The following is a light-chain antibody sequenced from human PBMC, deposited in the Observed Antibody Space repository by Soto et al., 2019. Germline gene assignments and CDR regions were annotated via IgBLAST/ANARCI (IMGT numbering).Light chain of an antibody. CDR1: SSNIGSNV. J-gene: IGLJ3*02. CDR3: AAWDDRLNGPV. CDR2: SNT. Sequence: QSVLTQPPSTSGTPGQRVTISCSGSSSNIGSNVLNWYQQLPGTAPKLLIYSNTQRPSGVPDRFSGSKSGTSASLATSGLQSEDEADYYCAAWDDRLNGPVFGGGTKVTVL. V-gene: IGLV1-44*01.